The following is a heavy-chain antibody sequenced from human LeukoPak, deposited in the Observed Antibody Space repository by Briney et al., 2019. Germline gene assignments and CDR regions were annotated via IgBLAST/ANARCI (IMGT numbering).Heavy chain of an antibody. CDR3: ARLSTGWYYFDY. Sequence: PSETLSLTCTVSDGSISRYYWSWIRQPPGKGLEWIGYIYYSGSTDYNPSLKSRVTISVDTSKNQFSLRLSSVTAADTAVYYCARLSTGWYYFDYWGQGALVTVSS. V-gene: IGHV4-59*08. CDR2: IYYSGST. CDR1: DGSISRYY. D-gene: IGHD6-19*01. J-gene: IGHJ4*02.